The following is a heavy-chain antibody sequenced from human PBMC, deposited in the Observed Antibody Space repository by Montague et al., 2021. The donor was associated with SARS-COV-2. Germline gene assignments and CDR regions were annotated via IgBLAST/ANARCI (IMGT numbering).Heavy chain of an antibody. CDR2: ISYTGST. Sequence: SETLSLTCTVSGGSISRSTSSWAWIRQPPGKGLEWIGSISYTGSTCYNPSLKSRVTISVDTSRNQFSLRLSSVTAADTSAYYCARLPLVSSWSRAAGYYYYGMDVWGQGTTVAVSS. CDR1: GGSISRSTSS. V-gene: IGHV4-39*01. CDR3: ARLPLVSSWSRAAGYYYYGMDV. J-gene: IGHJ6*02. D-gene: IGHD6-13*01.